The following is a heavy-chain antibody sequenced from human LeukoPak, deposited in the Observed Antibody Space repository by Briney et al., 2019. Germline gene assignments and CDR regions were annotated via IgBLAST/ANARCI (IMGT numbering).Heavy chain of an antibody. J-gene: IGHJ4*02. CDR3: ARDRRLASFDY. CDR1: GFTFSNYG. Sequence: GGSLRLSCAASGFTFSNYGMKWVRQAPGKGLEWVSGITGRGENTYYADSVKGRFTISRDNSKNTLYLQMNSLRAEDAAIYYCARDRRLASFDYGGQGTLVTVSS. D-gene: IGHD6-25*01. V-gene: IGHV3-23*01. CDR2: ITGRGENT.